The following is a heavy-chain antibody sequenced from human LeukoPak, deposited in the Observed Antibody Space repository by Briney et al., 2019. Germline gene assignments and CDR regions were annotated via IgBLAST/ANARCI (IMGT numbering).Heavy chain of an antibody. CDR3: ASGYSGYDSFDY. CDR2: ISAYNGNT. Sequence: ASVKVSCKASGYTFTSYGISWVRQAPGQGLEWMGWISAYNGNTNYAQKLQGRVTMTTDTSTSTAYMELRSLRSEDTAVYYCASGYSGYDSFDYWGQGTLVTVSS. V-gene: IGHV1-18*01. D-gene: IGHD5-12*01. J-gene: IGHJ4*02. CDR1: GYTFTSYG.